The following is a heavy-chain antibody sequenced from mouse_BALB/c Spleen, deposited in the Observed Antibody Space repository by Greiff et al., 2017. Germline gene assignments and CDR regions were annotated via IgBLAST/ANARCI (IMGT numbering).Heavy chain of an antibody. J-gene: IGHJ1*01. Sequence: EVQLVESGGGLVKPGGSLKLSCAASGFAFSSYDMSWVRQTPEKRLEWVAYISSGGGSTYYPDTVKGRFTISRDNAKNTLYLQMSSLKSEDTAMYYWARGGYGSTYWYFDVWGAGTTVTVSA. CDR1: GFAFSSYD. V-gene: IGHV5-12-1*01. CDR2: ISSGGGST. CDR3: ARGGYGSTYWYFDV. D-gene: IGHD1-1*01.